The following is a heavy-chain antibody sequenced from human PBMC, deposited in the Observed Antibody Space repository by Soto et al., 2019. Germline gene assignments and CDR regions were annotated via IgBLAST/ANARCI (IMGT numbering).Heavy chain of an antibody. Sequence: SGPTLVNPTQTLTLTCTVSGFSLSTDGVGVGWIRQPPGKALEWLALIYWDDDRRYRPSLKSRLTISKGTSTNEVDLTMTFMDPVESATYYCAHSIRSYWSRSGSPYYFDYSGQGIQVTVSS. CDR3: AHSIRSYWSRSGSPYYFDY. CDR1: GFSLSTDGVG. CDR2: IYWDDDR. J-gene: IGHJ4*02. D-gene: IGHD3-10*01. V-gene: IGHV2-5*02.